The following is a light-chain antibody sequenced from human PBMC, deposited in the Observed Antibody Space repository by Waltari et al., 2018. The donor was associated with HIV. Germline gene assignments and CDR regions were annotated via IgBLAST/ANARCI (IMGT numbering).Light chain of an antibody. V-gene: IGLV10-54*04. J-gene: IGLJ2*01. Sequence: QAGLTQPPPVSKGLRQTATPTCTGNSNNVGNEGASWLQQHQGHPHNPLHYRNNHRPSGISERFSASRSGNTASLTITGLQPEDEADYYCSAWDRSLIAVIFGGGTKLTVL. CDR2: RNN. CDR3: SAWDRSLIAVI. CDR1: SNNVGNEG.